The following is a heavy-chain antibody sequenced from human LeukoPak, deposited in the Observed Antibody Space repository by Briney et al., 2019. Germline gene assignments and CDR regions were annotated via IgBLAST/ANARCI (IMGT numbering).Heavy chain of an antibody. CDR1: GYTFTGSY. CDR2: INPNNGCT. J-gene: IGHJ5*02. CDR3: ARGFYSETSGRFDP. V-gene: IGHV1-2*02. Sequence: GASVKVSCKASGYTFTGSYMHWVRQAPGQGLEWMGLINPNNGCTRYAQKFQGRVTMTKDTSITTAYMELSRLTSDDTAVYYCARGFYSETSGRFDPWGQGTLVTVSS. D-gene: IGHD3-22*01.